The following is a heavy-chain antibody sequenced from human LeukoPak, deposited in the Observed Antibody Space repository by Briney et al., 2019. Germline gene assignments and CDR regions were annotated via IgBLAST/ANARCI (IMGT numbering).Heavy chain of an antibody. CDR1: GYSISSGYY. D-gene: IGHD3-10*01. CDR2: IYHSGST. Sequence: SETLSLTCAVSGYSISSGYYWGWIRQPPGEGLEWIGSIYHSGSTYYNPSLKSRVTISVDTSKNQFSLKLSSVTAADTAVYYCARVSLLWFGESQRWFDPWGQGTLVTVSS. CDR3: ARVSLLWFGESQRWFDP. J-gene: IGHJ5*02. V-gene: IGHV4-38-2*01.